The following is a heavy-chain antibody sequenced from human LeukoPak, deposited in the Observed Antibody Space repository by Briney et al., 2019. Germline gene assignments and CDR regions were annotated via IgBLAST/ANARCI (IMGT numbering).Heavy chain of an antibody. J-gene: IGHJ4*02. CDR1: GGSISSGDYY. CDR2: IYYSGST. CDR3: ASSPYDSSGEIPQFDY. Sequence: PSETLSLTCTVSGGSISSGDYYWSWIRQPPGKGLEWIGYIYYSGSTYYNPSLKSRVTISVDTSKNRFSLKLSSVTAADTAVYYCASSPYDSSGEIPQFDYWGQGTLVTVSS. D-gene: IGHD3-22*01. V-gene: IGHV4-30-4*01.